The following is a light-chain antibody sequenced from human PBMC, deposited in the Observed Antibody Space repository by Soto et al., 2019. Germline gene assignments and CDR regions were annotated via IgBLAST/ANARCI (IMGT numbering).Light chain of an antibody. J-gene: IGLJ2*01. V-gene: IGLV2-8*01. CDR1: SNDVGAYNY. CDR2: EVY. Sequence: QLVLTQPPSASGSPGQSVTITCTGTSNDVGAYNYVSWYQQHPGKAPKLMIYEVYKRPSGVPDRFSGSKSGNTASLTVSGLRAEDEAAYYCSSYAGSTNLIFGGGTQLTVL. CDR3: SSYAGSTNLI.